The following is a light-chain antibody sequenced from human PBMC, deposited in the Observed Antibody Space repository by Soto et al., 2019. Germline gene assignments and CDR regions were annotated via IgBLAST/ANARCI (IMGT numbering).Light chain of an antibody. CDR3: QSYDSSKQVV. Sequence: NFMLTQPHSVSESPGKTVTISCTVSSGSIASNYVQWYQQRPGSAPTTVIYEDNQRPSGVPDRFSGSIDSSSNSASLTISGLKTEDEADYYCQSYDSSKQVVFGGGTQLTVL. V-gene: IGLV6-57*02. J-gene: IGLJ2*01. CDR2: EDN. CDR1: SGSIASNY.